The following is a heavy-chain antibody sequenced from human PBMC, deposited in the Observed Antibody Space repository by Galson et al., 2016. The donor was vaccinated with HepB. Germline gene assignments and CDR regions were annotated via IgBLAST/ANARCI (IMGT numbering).Heavy chain of an antibody. Sequence: SLRLSCAASGFRFSDYALYWVRQAPGEGLEWVALISYDGSNKQPADSVRGRFTISRDNARNTVYLQMNSLRTEDTAVYYCAKGGPILGWACWFDSWGQGTLVTVSS. D-gene: IGHD3-3*01. CDR1: GFRFSDYA. J-gene: IGHJ5*01. CDR3: AKGGPILGWACWFDS. V-gene: IGHV3-30-3*01. CDR2: ISYDGSNK.